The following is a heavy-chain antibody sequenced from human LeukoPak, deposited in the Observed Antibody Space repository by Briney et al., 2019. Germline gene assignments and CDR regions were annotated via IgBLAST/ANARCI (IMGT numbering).Heavy chain of an antibody. CDR3: ARATYIVVVPAAPLDY. V-gene: IGHV1-69*13. J-gene: IGHJ4*02. CDR1: GGTFSSYA. CDR2: IIPIFGTA. D-gene: IGHD2-2*01. Sequence: SVKVSCKASGGTFSSYAISWVRQAPGQGLEWMGGIIPIFGTANYAQKFQGRVTITADESTSTAYMELSSLRSEDTAVYYCARATYIVVVPAAPLDYWGQGTLVTVSS.